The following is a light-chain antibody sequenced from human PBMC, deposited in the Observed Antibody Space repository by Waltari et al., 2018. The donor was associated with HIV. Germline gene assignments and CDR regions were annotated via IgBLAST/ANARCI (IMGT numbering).Light chain of an antibody. J-gene: IGLJ2*01. CDR1: SSDVESYNL. V-gene: IGLV2-23*02. CDR2: EIT. Sequence: QSALTQPASVSGSPGQSFTTPCTGTSSDVESYNLFFWYQQHPGTATKLIIYEITKRPSEVPNRCSGFKSCNTASLSISGLQTEDEADYCCCSYAGSRSVVFGGWTMLTVL. CDR3: CSYAGSRSVV.